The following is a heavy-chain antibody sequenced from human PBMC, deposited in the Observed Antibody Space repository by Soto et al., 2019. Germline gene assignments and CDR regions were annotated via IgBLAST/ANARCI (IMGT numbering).Heavy chain of an antibody. Sequence: SVKVSCKASGGTFSSYAISWVRQAPGQGLEWMGGIIPIFGTANYAQKFQGRVTITADESTSTAYMELSSLRSEDTAVYYCSRDEVDTAMAALSYYGMDVWGQGTTVTVSS. CDR3: SRDEVDTAMAALSYYGMDV. D-gene: IGHD5-18*01. CDR1: GGTFSSYA. V-gene: IGHV1-69*13. CDR2: IIPIFGTA. J-gene: IGHJ6*02.